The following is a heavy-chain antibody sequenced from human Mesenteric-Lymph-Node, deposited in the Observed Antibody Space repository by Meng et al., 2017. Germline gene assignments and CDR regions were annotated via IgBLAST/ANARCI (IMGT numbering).Heavy chain of an antibody. CDR3: ARDKRPKYSYGVSDGMDV. D-gene: IGHD5-18*01. CDR2: ISSSSSYI. CDR1: GFTFSSYS. J-gene: IGHJ6*02. Sequence: GGSLRLSCAASGFTFSSYSMNWVRQAPGKGLEWVSSISSSSSYIYYADSVKGRFTISRDNAKNSLYLQMNSLRAEDTAVYYCARDKRPKYSYGVSDGMDVWGQGTTVTVSS. V-gene: IGHV3-21*01.